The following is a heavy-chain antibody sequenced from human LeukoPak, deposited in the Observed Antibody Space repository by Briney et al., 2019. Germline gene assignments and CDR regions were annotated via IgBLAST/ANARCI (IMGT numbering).Heavy chain of an antibody. J-gene: IGHJ4*02. V-gene: IGHV3-30*04. D-gene: IGHD5-18*01. CDR2: ISYDGTDE. CDR1: GFTFGTFA. CDR3: AKEGIHLKSSLED. Sequence: GGSLRLSCAASGFTFGTFAMHWVRQAPGKGLEWVAVISYDGTDEYYADSVKGRFTISRDNSKNTFYLRMNSLRVDDTAIYYCAKEGIHLKSSLEDWGQGTLVTVSS.